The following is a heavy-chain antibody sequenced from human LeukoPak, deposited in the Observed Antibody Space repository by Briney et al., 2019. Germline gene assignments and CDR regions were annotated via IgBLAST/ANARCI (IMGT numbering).Heavy chain of an antibody. CDR1: GGSISSSSYY. D-gene: IGHD5-24*01. J-gene: IGHJ4*02. CDR3: ANEMATNDGDFDY. Sequence: SETLSLTCTVSGGSISSSSYYWGWIRQPPGKGLEWIGSIYYSGSTYYNLSLKSRVTISVDTSKNQFSLKLSSVTAADTAVYYCANEMATNDGDFDYWGQGTLVTVSS. CDR2: IYYSGST. V-gene: IGHV4-39*07.